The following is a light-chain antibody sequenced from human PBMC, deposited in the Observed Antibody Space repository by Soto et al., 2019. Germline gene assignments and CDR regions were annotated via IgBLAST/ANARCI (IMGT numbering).Light chain of an antibody. Sequence: DIQMTQSPSTLSASVGDRVIITCRASQYINTWLAWYQQKPGRAPKLLIYSSSSLESGVPSRFSGSGSGSEFTLTISSLQSDDFATYYCQRYRGFPFTFGQGTKLEI. CDR3: QRYRGFPFT. J-gene: IGKJ2*01. CDR1: QYINTW. V-gene: IGKV1-5*03. CDR2: SSS.